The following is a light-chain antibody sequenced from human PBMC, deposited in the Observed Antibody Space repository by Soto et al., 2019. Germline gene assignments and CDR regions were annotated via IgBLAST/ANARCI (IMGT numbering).Light chain of an antibody. V-gene: IGKV3-20*01. CDR1: QSVSSSY. CDR2: GAA. CDR3: QQYGSSPPFT. J-gene: IGKJ3*01. Sequence: IVLTQSPGTLSLSPGERATLSCRASQSVSSSYLAWYQQKPGQAPRLLIYGAASRATGIPDRFSGSGSGTDFTLTISRLESEDFAVYYCQQYGSSPPFTFGPGMKVDIK.